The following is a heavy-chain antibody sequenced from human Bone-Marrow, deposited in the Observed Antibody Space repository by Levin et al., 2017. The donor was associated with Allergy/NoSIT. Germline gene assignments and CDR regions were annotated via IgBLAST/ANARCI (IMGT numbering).Heavy chain of an antibody. CDR2: IDQSGTT. CDR1: GGSITSSRW. J-gene: IGHJ4*02. CDR3: ATRVGRFGEPL. V-gene: IGHV4-4*02. D-gene: IGHD3-10*01. Sequence: ASETLSLTCAVSGGSITSSRWWTWVRQPPGMGLAWIGEIDQSGTTNYNASLKTRVTISMDKSKNRMSLKLTSVTAADTAVYYCATRVGRFGEPLWGQGSLVTVSS.